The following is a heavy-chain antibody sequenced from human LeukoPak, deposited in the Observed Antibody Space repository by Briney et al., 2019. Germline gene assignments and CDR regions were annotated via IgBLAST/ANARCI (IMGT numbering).Heavy chain of an antibody. D-gene: IGHD3-9*01. J-gene: IGHJ4*02. CDR3: ARGDYDILTGYYPHFDY. CDR2: INHSGST. Sequence: SETLSLTCAVYGGSFSGYYWSWIRQPPGKGLEWIGEINHSGSTNYNPSLKSRVTISVDTSKNQFSLKLSSVTAADTAVYYCARGDYDILTGYYPHFDYWGQGTLVTVSS. CDR1: GGSFSGYY. V-gene: IGHV4-34*01.